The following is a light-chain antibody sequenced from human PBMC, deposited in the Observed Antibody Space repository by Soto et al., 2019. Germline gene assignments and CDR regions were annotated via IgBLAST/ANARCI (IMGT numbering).Light chain of an antibody. J-gene: IGKJ1*01. Sequence: DIQMTQSPSSLSASVGDRVTITCRPSQSIDKFLNWYQQKPGQAPKLVLLATSIMQCWVTSRFRGSGSGTEFTLAISSLQPEDFATYYCQQSYSSTWTFRQGTEVEVK. CDR2: ATS. CDR3: QQSYSSTWT. V-gene: IGKV1-39*01. CDR1: QSIDKF.